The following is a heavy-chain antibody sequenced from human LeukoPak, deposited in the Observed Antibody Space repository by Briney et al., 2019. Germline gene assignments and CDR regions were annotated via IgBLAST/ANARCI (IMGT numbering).Heavy chain of an antibody. CDR2: IYTGDTK. Sequence: GGSLRLSCAASGFTVSSNYMTWVRQAPGKGLEWISVIYTGDTKHYADSVEGRFTVSGDDSKNTVSLFMSSLSAEDTAVYYCARASGGGSLSFDYWGQGTLVTVSS. J-gene: IGHJ4*02. CDR3: ARASGGGSLSFDY. D-gene: IGHD1-26*01. V-gene: IGHV3-66*01. CDR1: GFTVSSNY.